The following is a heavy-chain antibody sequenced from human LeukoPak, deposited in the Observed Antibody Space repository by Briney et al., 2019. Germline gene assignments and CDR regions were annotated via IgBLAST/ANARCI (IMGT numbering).Heavy chain of an antibody. V-gene: IGHV4-39*02. CDR3: ARTFYNCPNNWFDP. J-gene: IGHJ5*02. D-gene: IGHD2/OR15-2a*01. Sequence: SETLSLTCIVSGGSISSVSYYWGWIRQPPGKGLEYIGSIYYSGSTYYNPSLKSRVTISVDTSTNHFSLKLSSVTAADTAVYYCARTFYNCPNNWFDPWGQGTLVTVSS. CDR1: GGSISSVSYY. CDR2: IYYSGST.